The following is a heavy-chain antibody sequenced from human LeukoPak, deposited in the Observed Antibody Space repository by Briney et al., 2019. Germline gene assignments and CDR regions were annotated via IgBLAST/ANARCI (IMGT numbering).Heavy chain of an antibody. J-gene: IGHJ6*02. CDR3: ARNGNLAAGTNYYYYYGMDV. D-gene: IGHD6-13*01. CDR1: GGTFSSYA. Sequence: SVKVSCKASGGTFSSYAISWVRQAPGQGLEWMGRIIPIFGIANYAQKFQGRVTITADKSTSTAYMELSSLRSEDTAVYYCARNGNLAAGTNYYYYYGMDVWGQGTTVTVSS. CDR2: IIPIFGIA. V-gene: IGHV1-69*04.